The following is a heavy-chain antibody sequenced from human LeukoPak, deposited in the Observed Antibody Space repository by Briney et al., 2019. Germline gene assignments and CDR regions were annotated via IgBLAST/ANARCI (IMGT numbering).Heavy chain of an antibody. CDR3: AKTIPYWYFDL. CDR1: GFTVSSYD. Sequence: GGSLRLSCAASGFTVSSYDMTWVRQAPGKGLEWVSSIGDGGGGTYADSVKGRFTISRDKSKNTLYLQMNGLRAEDTAIYYCAKTIPYWYFDLWGRGTLVTVSS. J-gene: IGHJ2*01. CDR2: IGDGGGGT. D-gene: IGHD5-24*01. V-gene: IGHV3-23*01.